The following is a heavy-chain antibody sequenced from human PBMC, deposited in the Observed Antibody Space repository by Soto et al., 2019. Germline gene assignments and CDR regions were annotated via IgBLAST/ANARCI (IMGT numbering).Heavy chain of an antibody. J-gene: IGHJ3*02. Sequence: QVQLQESGPGLVKPSQTLSLTCTVSGGSISSGGYYWSWIRQHPGKGLEWIGYIYYSGSTYYNPSLKSRVTISVDTSKNQFSLKLISVTAADTAVYYCALGYCRGGSCYQDAFDIWGQGTMVTVSS. CDR3: ALGYCRGGSCYQDAFDI. D-gene: IGHD2-15*01. V-gene: IGHV4-31*03. CDR1: GGSISSGGYY. CDR2: IYYSGST.